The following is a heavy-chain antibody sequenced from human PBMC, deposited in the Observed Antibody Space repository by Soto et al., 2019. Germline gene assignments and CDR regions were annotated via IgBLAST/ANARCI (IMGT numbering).Heavy chain of an antibody. D-gene: IGHD2-8*01. CDR3: AKDARSCTSGVWLHSSVDP. Sequence: QVQLVESGGGVVQPGRSLRLSCAASGFTFSTYGMHWVRQAPGKGLEWVAVISYDGNNKYYADSVKGRFTISRDDPKNTVHLEMNSLRNEDTAVYSCAKDARSCTSGVWLHSSVDPWGQGTLVTVSS. CDR2: ISYDGNNK. CDR1: GFTFSTYG. J-gene: IGHJ5*02. V-gene: IGHV3-30*18.